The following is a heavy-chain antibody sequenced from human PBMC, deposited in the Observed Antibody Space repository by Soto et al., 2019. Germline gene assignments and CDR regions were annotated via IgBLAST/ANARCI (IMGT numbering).Heavy chain of an antibody. D-gene: IGHD1-26*01. Sequence: QVQLVESGGGVVQPGRSLRLSCAASGFTFSSYAMHWVRQAPGKGLEWVAVISYDGSNKYYADSVKGRFTISRDSSKNTLYLQMNSLRAEDTAVYYCAAAISGATTALYWGQGTLVTVSS. CDR3: AAAISGATTALY. J-gene: IGHJ4*02. V-gene: IGHV3-30-3*01. CDR1: GFTFSSYA. CDR2: ISYDGSNK.